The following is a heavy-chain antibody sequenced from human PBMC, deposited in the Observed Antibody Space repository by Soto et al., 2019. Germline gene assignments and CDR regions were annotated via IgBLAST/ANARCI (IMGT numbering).Heavy chain of an antibody. J-gene: IGHJ6*02. CDR1: GGTFSSYA. Sequence: ASVKVSCKASGGTFSSYAISWVRQAPGQGLEWMGGIIPIFGTANYAQKFQGRVTITADESTSTAYMELSSLRSEDTAVYYCARAGGGGNHSYVRFAPEPKTYYYYYGMDVWGQGTTVTVSS. V-gene: IGHV1-69*13. CDR3: ARAGGGGNHSYVRFAPEPKTYYYYYGMDV. CDR2: IIPIFGTA. D-gene: IGHD2-15*01.